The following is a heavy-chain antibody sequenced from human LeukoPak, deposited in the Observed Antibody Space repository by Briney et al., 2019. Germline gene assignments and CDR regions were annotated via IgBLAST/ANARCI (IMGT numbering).Heavy chain of an antibody. CDR3: VARGGWARFDY. V-gene: IGHV3-48*04. D-gene: IGHD6-19*01. CDR2: IGDGTSTM. Sequence: GGSLRLSCAASGFTFSTYSMNWIRQAPGKGLEWVVYIGDGTSTMYYTDSVKGRFTISRDDATNSLYLEMKSLRAEDTAVYYCVARGGWARFDYWGQGTLVTVSS. J-gene: IGHJ4*02. CDR1: GFTFSTYS.